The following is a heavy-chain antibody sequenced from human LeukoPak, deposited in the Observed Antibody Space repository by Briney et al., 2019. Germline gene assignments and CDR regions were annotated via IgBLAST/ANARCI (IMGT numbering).Heavy chain of an antibody. CDR1: GYTFTSYY. J-gene: IGHJ4*02. D-gene: IGHD2-15*01. V-gene: IGHV1-46*01. CDR2: INPSGGST. CDR3: ARDLGGVVVVAATDFGY. Sequence: ASVKVSCKASGYTFTSYYMHWVRQAPGQGLEWMGIINPSGGSTSYAQKFQGRVTMTRDTSTSTVYMELSSLRSEDTAVYYCARDLGGVVVVAATDFGYWGQGTLVTVSS.